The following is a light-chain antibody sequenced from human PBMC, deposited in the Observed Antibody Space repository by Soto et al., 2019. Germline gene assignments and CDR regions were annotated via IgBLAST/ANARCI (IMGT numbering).Light chain of an antibody. J-gene: IGKJ1*01. V-gene: IGKV3-15*01. Sequence: EIVLTQSPAXLXVXXGXXXTXXCRASQSVSSNLAWYQQKPGQAPRLLIYGASTRATGIPARFSGSGSGTEFTLTISSLQSEDFAVYYCQQYNNWPRTFGQGTKVDIK. CDR1: QSVSSN. CDR2: GAS. CDR3: QQYNNWPRT.